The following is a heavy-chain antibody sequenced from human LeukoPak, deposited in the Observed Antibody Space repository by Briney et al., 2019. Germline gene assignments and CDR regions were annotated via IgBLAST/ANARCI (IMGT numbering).Heavy chain of an antibody. D-gene: IGHD2-21*02. Sequence: PGGSPRLSCAASEFTFSNYAMHWVRQAPGKGLEWVAVISYDGSNKYYADSVKGRFTISRDNSKNTLYLQMNSLRPEDTALYYCARVSERLLPSFKWFDPWGQGTLVTVSS. CDR1: EFTFSNYA. CDR2: ISYDGSNK. J-gene: IGHJ5*02. V-gene: IGHV3-30-3*01. CDR3: ARVSERLLPSFKWFDP.